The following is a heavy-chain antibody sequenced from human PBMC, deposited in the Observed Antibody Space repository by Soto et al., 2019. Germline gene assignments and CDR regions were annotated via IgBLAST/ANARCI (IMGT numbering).Heavy chain of an antibody. CDR2: VIPIFGTT. CDR1: GGSFGSHA. CDR3: ATSPIYYDAFDV. V-gene: IGHV1-69*01. J-gene: IGHJ6*02. Sequence: QVQLVQSGAEVKKPGSSLTVSCKASGGSFGSHAISWVRQAPGQGLEWMGGVIPIFGTTNYAQIFQGRVTISADESTGASHMELSSLTSDDTAVYFCATSPIYYDAFDVWVQWTTVTVSS.